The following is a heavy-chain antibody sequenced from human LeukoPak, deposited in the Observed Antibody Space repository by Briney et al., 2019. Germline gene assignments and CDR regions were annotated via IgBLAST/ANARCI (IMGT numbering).Heavy chain of an antibody. D-gene: IGHD3-10*01. V-gene: IGHV1-69*01. CDR2: IIPIFGTV. CDR1: GGTFSSYA. J-gene: IGHJ6*02. Sequence: ASVKVSCKASGGTFSSYAISWVRQAPGQGLEWMGGIIPIFGTVNYAQKFQGSVTITADESTSTAYMELSSLRSEDTAVYYCARAERTYYGSGSSPHRRLPGHQYYYYYGMDVWGQGTTVTVSS. CDR3: ARAERTYYGSGSSPHRRLPGHQYYYYYGMDV.